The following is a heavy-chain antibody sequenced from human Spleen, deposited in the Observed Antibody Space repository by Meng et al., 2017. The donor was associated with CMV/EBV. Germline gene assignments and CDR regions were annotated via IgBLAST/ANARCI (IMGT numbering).Heavy chain of an antibody. CDR2: IIPILGIA. V-gene: IGHV1-69*04. CDR3: ARDASIAARPLWYFDL. CDR1: GGTFRSYN. Sequence: SGGTFRSYNISWVGQAPGQGLEWMGRIIPILGIANYAQKFQGRVTITADKSTSTAYMELSSLRSEDTAVYYCARDASIAARPLWYFDLWGRGTLVTVSS. D-gene: IGHD6-6*01. J-gene: IGHJ2*01.